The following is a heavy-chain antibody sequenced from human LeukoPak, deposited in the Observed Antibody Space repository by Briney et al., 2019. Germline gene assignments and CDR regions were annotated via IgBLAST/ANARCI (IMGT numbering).Heavy chain of an antibody. Sequence: PGGSLRLSCAASGFTFSSYWMSWVRQAPGKGLEWVANIKQDGSEKYYVDSVKGRFTISRDNAKNSLYLQMNSLRAENTAVYYCARSYSGSWYGWGTGNWFDPWGQGTLVTVSS. V-gene: IGHV3-7*01. J-gene: IGHJ5*02. CDR2: IKQDGSEK. CDR1: GFTFSSYW. CDR3: ARSYSGSWYGWGTGNWFDP. D-gene: IGHD6-13*01.